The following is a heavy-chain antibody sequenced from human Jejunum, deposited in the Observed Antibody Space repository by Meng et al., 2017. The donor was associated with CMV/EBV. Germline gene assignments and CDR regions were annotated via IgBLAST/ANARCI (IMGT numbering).Heavy chain of an antibody. V-gene: IGHV4-59*01. D-gene: IGHD2-8*01. CDR1: GTFISTYD. CDR3: ARQHCIDGVCYYYMDV. Sequence: QLVESCTGVLKPSAPLSLTCPVAGTFISTYDCQWLRQSPGKGLEWIGSVSFSGNTTYNPSLNSRVTISQDTSKNEFSLNLKSVTTADTAVYYCARQHCIDGVCYYYMDVWGKGTTVTVSS. J-gene: IGHJ6*03. CDR2: VSFSGNT.